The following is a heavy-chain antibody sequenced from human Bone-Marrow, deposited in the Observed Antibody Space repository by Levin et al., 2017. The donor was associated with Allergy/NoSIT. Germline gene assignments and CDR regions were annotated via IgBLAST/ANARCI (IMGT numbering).Heavy chain of an antibody. CDR1: GFTFSGSA. Sequence: GGSLRLSCAASGFTFSGSAMHWVRQASGKGLEWVGRIRSKANSYATAYAASVKGRFTISRDDSKNTAYLQMNSLKTEDTAVYYCTTSLSIPVVATIPWGQGTLVTVSS. J-gene: IGHJ5*02. CDR2: IRSKANSYAT. V-gene: IGHV3-73*01. D-gene: IGHD5-12*01. CDR3: TTSLSIPVVATIP.